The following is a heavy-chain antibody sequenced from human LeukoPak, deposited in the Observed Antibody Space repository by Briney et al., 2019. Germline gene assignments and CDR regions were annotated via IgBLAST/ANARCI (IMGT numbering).Heavy chain of an antibody. CDR1: GFTFSSYG. CDR3: AKEKSYSSGYYPLDH. Sequence: PGGSLRLSCAASGFTFSSYGMHWVRQAPGKGLEWVAFIRYDGSNKYYADSVKGRFTISRDNSKNTLYLQMNSLRAEDTAVYYCAKEKSYSSGYYPLDHWGQGTLVTVSS. CDR2: IRYDGSNK. V-gene: IGHV3-30*02. D-gene: IGHD3-22*01. J-gene: IGHJ4*02.